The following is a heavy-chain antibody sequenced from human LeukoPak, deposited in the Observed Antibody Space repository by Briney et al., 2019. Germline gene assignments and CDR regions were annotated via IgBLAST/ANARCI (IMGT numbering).Heavy chain of an antibody. V-gene: IGHV3-30*14. CDR2: ISYDGSSK. CDR3: ARAPSRLRGFDY. Sequence: GGSLRLSCAASGFTFSTYAMHWVSQAPGKGLDWVAVISYDGSSKYYADSVKGRFTISRDNSKNTLYLQMGSLRAEDMAVYYCARAPSRLRGFDYWGQGTLVTVSS. CDR1: GFTFSTYA. D-gene: IGHD3-16*01. J-gene: IGHJ4*02.